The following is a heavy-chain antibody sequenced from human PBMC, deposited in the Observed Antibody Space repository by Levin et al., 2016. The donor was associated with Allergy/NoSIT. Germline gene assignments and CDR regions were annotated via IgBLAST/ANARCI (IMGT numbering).Heavy chain of an antibody. Sequence: WIRQPPGKGPEWVANIKQDGSEKYYVDSVKGRFTISRDNAKNSLYLQMNSLRAEDTAVYYCAREGTNRRFRPMDVWGQGTTVTVSS. D-gene: IGHD2-2*01. J-gene: IGHJ6*02. CDR2: IKQDGSEK. CDR3: AREGTNRRFRPMDV. V-gene: IGHV3-7*01.